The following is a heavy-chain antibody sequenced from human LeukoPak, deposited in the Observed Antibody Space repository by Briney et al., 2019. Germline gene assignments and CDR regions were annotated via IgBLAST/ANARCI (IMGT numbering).Heavy chain of an antibody. CDR1: GYTFTAYY. CDR2: INPNTGDT. V-gene: IGHV1-2*02. D-gene: IGHD1-26*01. Sequence: ASVKVSCKAFGYTFTAYYIHWVRQAPGQGLEWMGWINPNTGDTKFPQKFQGRVTMTRDTSSSTAYMELSSLRSDDTALYYCACNMVGPHTGFDYWGQGTLVAVSS. CDR3: ACNMVGPHTGFDY. J-gene: IGHJ4*02.